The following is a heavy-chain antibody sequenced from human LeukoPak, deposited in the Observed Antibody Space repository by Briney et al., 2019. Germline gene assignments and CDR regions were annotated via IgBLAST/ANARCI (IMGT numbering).Heavy chain of an antibody. Sequence: PGRSLRLSCAASGFTFDDYAMSWVRQAPGKGLEWVSAISGSGGNTYYADSVKGRFTISRDSAKNTLFLQMNSLRAEDTAVYYCARDQSGYFDLWGQGTLVTVSS. D-gene: IGHD1-26*01. CDR2: ISGSGGNT. J-gene: IGHJ4*02. CDR1: GFTFDDYA. V-gene: IGHV3-23*01. CDR3: ARDQSGYFDL.